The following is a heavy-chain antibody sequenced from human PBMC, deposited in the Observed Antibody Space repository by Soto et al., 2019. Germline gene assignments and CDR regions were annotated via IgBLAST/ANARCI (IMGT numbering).Heavy chain of an antibody. CDR1: RYSINNNNW. Sequence: PSETLSLTCDVSRYSINNNNWWSWVRQPPGGGLEWIGELHHGGSTNYNPSLESRATFSVDISKNQFFLKLSSVTAADTAVYYCTKNSAYALDYCGQGTLVTVSS. J-gene: IGHJ4*02. CDR3: TKNSAYALDY. D-gene: IGHD5-12*01. CDR2: LHHGGST. V-gene: IGHV4-4*02.